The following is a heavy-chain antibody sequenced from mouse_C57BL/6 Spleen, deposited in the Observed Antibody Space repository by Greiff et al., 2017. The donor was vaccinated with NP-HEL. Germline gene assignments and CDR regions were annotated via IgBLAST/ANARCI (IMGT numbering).Heavy chain of an antibody. V-gene: IGHV1-55*01. CDR3: ARYSELYYGSSGDY. CDR1: GYTFTRYW. J-gene: IGHJ2*01. Sequence: QVQLQQPGAELVKPGASVKMSCKASGYTFTRYWITWVKQRPGHGLEWIGDIYPGSGSTNYNEKFKSKATLTVDTSSSTAYMQLSSLTSEDSAVYYCARYSELYYGSSGDYWGQGTTLTVSS. D-gene: IGHD1-1*01. CDR2: IYPGSGST.